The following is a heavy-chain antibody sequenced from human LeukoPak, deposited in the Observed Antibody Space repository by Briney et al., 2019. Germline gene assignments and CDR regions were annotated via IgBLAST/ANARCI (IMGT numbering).Heavy chain of an antibody. Sequence: SETLSLTCAVYGGSFSGYYWSWVRQPPGKGVEGIGEINHSGSTNYNPSLKSRVTISVDTSKNQFSLKLSSVTAADTAVYYCARGSLGYCSSTSCKRYYYYGMDVWGQGTTVTVPS. CDR1: GGSFSGYY. V-gene: IGHV4-34*01. J-gene: IGHJ6*02. CDR2: INHSGST. D-gene: IGHD2-2*01. CDR3: ARGSLGYCSSTSCKRYYYYGMDV.